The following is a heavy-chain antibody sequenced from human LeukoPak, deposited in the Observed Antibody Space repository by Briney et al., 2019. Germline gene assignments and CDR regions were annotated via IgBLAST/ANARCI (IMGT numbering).Heavy chain of an antibody. D-gene: IGHD3-10*01. Sequence: GGSLRLSCAASGFTFSSYAMSWVRQAPGKGLEWVSAISGSGGSTYYADSVKGWFTISRDNSKNTLYLQMNSLRAEDTAVYYCAKDPNYYGSGASNWFDPWGQGTLVTVSS. CDR2: ISGSGGST. V-gene: IGHV3-23*01. CDR1: GFTFSSYA. J-gene: IGHJ5*02. CDR3: AKDPNYYGSGASNWFDP.